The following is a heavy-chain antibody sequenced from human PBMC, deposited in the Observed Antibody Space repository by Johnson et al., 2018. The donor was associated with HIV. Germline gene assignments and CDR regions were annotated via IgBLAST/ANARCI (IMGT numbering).Heavy chain of an antibody. D-gene: IGHD1-1*01. Sequence: VQLVESGGGLVQPGGSLRLSCAASGFTFSSYWMSWVRQAPGKGLEWVANIKQDGSEKYYVDSVKGRFTISRDNAKRSFNRQMNTLRAEDTALYYCARAVRTGPSPGFVFDIWGQGTMVTVSS. J-gene: IGHJ3*02. CDR2: IKQDGSEK. V-gene: IGHV3-7*05. CDR3: ARAVRTGPSPGFVFDI. CDR1: GFTFSSYW.